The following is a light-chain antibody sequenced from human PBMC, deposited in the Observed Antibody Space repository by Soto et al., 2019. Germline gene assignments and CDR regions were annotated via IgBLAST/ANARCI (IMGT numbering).Light chain of an antibody. CDR2: DAS. V-gene: IGKV3-11*01. CDR1: QSVSSY. J-gene: IGKJ2*01. Sequence: EIVLTQSPATLSLSPGERATLSCRASQSVSSYLAWYQQKPGQAPRLLIYDASNRATGIPVRFSGSGSGTDFTLPISSLEPEDFAVYYCQQRSNWPRTFGQGTKLEIK. CDR3: QQRSNWPRT.